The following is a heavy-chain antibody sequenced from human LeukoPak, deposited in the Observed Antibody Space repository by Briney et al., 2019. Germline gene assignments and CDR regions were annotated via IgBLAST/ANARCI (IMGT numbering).Heavy chain of an antibody. V-gene: IGHV4-4*07. Sequence: PSETLSLTCTVSGGSISGYYWSSIRQPAGKGLEWIGRIYTSGSTNYNPSLQSRVTMSVDTSKNQFSLKLSSVTAADTAVYYCAREDIVVVVAATPTDAFDIWGQGTMVTVSS. CDR2: IYTSGST. D-gene: IGHD2-15*01. CDR3: AREDIVVVVAATPTDAFDI. J-gene: IGHJ3*02. CDR1: GGSISGYY.